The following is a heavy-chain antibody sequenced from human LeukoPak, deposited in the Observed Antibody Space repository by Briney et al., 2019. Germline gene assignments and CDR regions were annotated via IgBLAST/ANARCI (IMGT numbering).Heavy chain of an antibody. CDR2: INPNSGGT. Sequence: ASVKVSCKASGYTFTGYYMHWVRQAPGQGLEWMGWINPNSGGTNYAQKFQGRVTMTRDTSISTAYMELSRLRSDDTAVYYCARDGVYDYVWGSYRPRLGFDYWGQGTLVTVSS. J-gene: IGHJ4*02. CDR3: ARDGVYDYVWGSYRPRLGFDY. V-gene: IGHV1-2*02. CDR1: GYTFTGYY. D-gene: IGHD3-16*02.